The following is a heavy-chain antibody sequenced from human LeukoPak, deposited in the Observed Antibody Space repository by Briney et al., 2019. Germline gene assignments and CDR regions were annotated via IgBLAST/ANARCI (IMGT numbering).Heavy chain of an antibody. Sequence: ASVTVSCNASGYTFTGYYMHWVRQAPGQGLEWMGWINPNSGGTNYAQKFQGRVTMTRDTSINTAYMELSRLRSDHTAVYYCAREPHITMGRGAYYSPYYGMDVWGQGTTVTVSS. J-gene: IGHJ6*02. CDR2: INPNSGGT. D-gene: IGHD3-10*01. CDR3: AREPHITMGRGAYYSPYYGMDV. V-gene: IGHV1-2*02. CDR1: GYTFTGYY.